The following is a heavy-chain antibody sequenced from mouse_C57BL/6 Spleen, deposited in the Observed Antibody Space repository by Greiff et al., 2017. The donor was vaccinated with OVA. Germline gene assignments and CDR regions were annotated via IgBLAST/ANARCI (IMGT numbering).Heavy chain of an antibody. CDR1: GYTFTSYW. J-gene: IGHJ3*01. CDR3: AREGDGYSAY. V-gene: IGHV1-69*01. CDR2: IDPSDSYT. D-gene: IGHD2-3*01. Sequence: VQLQQSGAELVMPGASVKLSCKASGYTFTSYWMHWVKQRPGQGLEWIGEIDPSDSYTNYNQKFKGKSTLTVDKSSSTAYMQLSSLTSEDSAVYYCAREGDGYSAYWGQGTLVTVSA.